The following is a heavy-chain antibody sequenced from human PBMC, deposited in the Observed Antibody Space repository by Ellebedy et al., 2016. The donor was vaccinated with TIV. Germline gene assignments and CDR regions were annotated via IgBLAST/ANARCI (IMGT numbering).Heavy chain of an antibody. Sequence: ASVKLSCKASGYAFTGFYMHWVRQAPGQGLEWMGIIHPSSGVTTYAQKFQGRVTMTRDTSTNTVYMELSSLRSEDTAIYYCAREKAPIAVAGADYWGQGTLVTVSS. V-gene: IGHV1-46*01. J-gene: IGHJ4*02. D-gene: IGHD6-19*01. CDR2: IHPSSGVT. CDR1: GYAFTGFY. CDR3: AREKAPIAVAGADY.